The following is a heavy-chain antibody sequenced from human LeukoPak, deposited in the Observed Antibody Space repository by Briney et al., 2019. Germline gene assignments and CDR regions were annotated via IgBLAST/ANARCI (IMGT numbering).Heavy chain of an antibody. J-gene: IGHJ6*02. CDR1: GFTVDNNY. CDR3: GRTRGMDV. Sequence: GGSLRLSCAASGFTVDNNYMSWVRQAPGKGLEWVSVIYSGGSTYYADSVKGRFTISRDNSKNSLDLQMNSLRAEDTAVYYCGRTRGMDVWGQGTTVTVSS. CDR2: IYSGGST. V-gene: IGHV3-53*01.